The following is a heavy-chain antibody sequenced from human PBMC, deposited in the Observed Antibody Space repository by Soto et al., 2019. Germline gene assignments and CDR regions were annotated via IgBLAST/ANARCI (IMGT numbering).Heavy chain of an antibody. Sequence: ASVKVSCKASGYTFTSYAMHWVRQAPGQRLEWMGWINAGNGNTKYSQKFQGRVTITRDTSASTAYMELSSLRSEDTAVYYCARANITRKYYYDSSGYSDAFDYWGQGTLVTVSS. CDR2: INAGNGNT. D-gene: IGHD3-22*01. V-gene: IGHV1-3*01. CDR3: ARANITRKYYYDSSGYSDAFDY. J-gene: IGHJ4*02. CDR1: GYTFTSYA.